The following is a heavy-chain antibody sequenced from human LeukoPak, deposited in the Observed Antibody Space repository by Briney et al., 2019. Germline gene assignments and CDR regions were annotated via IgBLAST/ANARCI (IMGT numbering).Heavy chain of an antibody. CDR1: GGTLSTHA. Sequence: SVTVSCTASGGTLSTHAVSWVRQAPGQGLEWMGGIILIAPTANYAQKLQDRVTITMDQYTTYMELSSLRSDDTAVYYCATGGVSDTTLVSWFDSWGQGTLVTVSS. V-gene: IGHV1-69*05. CDR3: ATGGVSDTTLVSWFDS. D-gene: IGHD5-18*01. J-gene: IGHJ5*02. CDR2: IILIAPTA.